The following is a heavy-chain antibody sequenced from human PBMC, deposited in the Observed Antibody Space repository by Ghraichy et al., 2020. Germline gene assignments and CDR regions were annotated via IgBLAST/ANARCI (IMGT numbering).Heavy chain of an antibody. CDR2: IIPIFGTA. J-gene: IGHJ6*02. D-gene: IGHD2-15*01. CDR1: GGTFSSYA. V-gene: IGHV1-69*13. CDR3: ATTLDPLCSGGSRPYYYGMDV. Sequence: SVKVSCKASGGTFSSYAISWVRQAPGQGLEWMGGIIPIFGTANYAQKFQGRVTITADESTSTAYMELSSLRSEDTAVYYCATTLDPLCSGGSRPYYYGMDVWGQGTTVTVSS.